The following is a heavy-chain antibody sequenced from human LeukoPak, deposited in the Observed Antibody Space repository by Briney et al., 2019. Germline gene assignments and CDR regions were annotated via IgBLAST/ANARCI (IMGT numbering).Heavy chain of an antibody. D-gene: IGHD6-6*01. Sequence: SETLSFTCAVYGGSFSGYYWSWLRQPPGKGLEWIGEINHSGSTNYNPSLKSRVTISVDTSKNQFSLKLSSVTAADTAVYYCAREGSSSDPGWFDPWGQGTLVTVSS. V-gene: IGHV4-34*01. CDR3: AREGSSSDPGWFDP. J-gene: IGHJ5*02. CDR1: GGSFSGYY. CDR2: INHSGST.